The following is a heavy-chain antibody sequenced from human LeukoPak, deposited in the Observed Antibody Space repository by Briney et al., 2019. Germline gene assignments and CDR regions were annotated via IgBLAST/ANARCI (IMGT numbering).Heavy chain of an antibody. CDR2: INPNSGGT. CDR1: GYTFTGHY. CDR3: AGSEARGWYYFDY. V-gene: IGHV1-2*02. D-gene: IGHD6-19*01. J-gene: IGHJ4*02. Sequence: ASVKVSCKASGYTFTGHYMHWVRQAPGQGLEWMGWINPNSGGTNYAQKFQGRVTMTRDTSISTAYMELSRLRSDDTAVYYCAGSEARGWYYFDYWGQGTLVTVSS.